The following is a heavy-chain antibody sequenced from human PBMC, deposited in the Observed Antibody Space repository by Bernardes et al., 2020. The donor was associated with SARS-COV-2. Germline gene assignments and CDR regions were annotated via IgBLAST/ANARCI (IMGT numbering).Heavy chain of an antibody. Sequence: GGSLRLSCAASGFTFSSYSLNWVRQAPGKGLEWVSYISSSSDTIYYADSVKGRFTISRDSAKNSLFLQMNSLRDEDTAVYYCARDLYGDYSIDYWGQGTLVTVSS. D-gene: IGHD4-17*01. CDR2: ISSSSDTI. V-gene: IGHV3-48*02. CDR3: ARDLYGDYSIDY. J-gene: IGHJ4*02. CDR1: GFTFSSYS.